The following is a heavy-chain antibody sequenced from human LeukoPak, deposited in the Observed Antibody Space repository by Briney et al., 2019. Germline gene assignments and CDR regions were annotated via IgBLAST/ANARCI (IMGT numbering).Heavy chain of an antibody. J-gene: IGHJ4*02. V-gene: IGHV3-23*01. CDR3: AGDRNSDWYSPLDY. Sequence: GVSLRLSCVASGFTFTKCAMSWIRQAPGKGLEWVAIITATGDTAYYADSVKGRFTISRDNSRNTVYMQMDSLRAEDTAIYYRAGDRNSDWYSPLDYWGQGSQVTVSS. CDR2: ITATGDTA. D-gene: IGHD6-19*01. CDR1: GFTFTKCA.